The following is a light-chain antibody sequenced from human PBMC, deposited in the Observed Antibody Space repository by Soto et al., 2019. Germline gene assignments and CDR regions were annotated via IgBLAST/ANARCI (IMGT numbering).Light chain of an antibody. J-gene: IGLJ1*01. Sequence: QSALTQPASVSGSPGQSITISCTGTSSDIGAYNSVSWYQQHPGKAPKLMIYEVSNRPSGVSNRFSASKSGNTASLTISGLQADDEDDYYCSSRTTSNPYVFGTGTKVTVL. V-gene: IGLV2-14*01. CDR3: SSRTTSNPYV. CDR2: EVS. CDR1: SSDIGAYNS.